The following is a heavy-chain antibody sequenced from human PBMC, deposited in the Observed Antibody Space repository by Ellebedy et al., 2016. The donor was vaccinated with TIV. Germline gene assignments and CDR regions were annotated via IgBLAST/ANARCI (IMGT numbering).Heavy chain of an antibody. CDR2: ISAYNGNT. CDR1: GYTFTSYG. Sequence: ASVKVSCXASGYTFTSYGISWVRQAPGQGLEWMGWISAYNGNTNYAQKLQCRVTMTTDTSTSTAYMELRSLRSDDTAVYYCARDDFLRSGYDYWGQGTLVTVSS. J-gene: IGHJ4*02. CDR3: ARDDFLRSGYDY. V-gene: IGHV1-18*01. D-gene: IGHD5-12*01.